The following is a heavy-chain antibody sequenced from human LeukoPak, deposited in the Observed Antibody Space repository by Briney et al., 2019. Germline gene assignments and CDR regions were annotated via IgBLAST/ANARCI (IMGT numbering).Heavy chain of an antibody. V-gene: IGHV3-33*01. CDR2: IWYDGSNK. CDR1: GFTFSSYG. J-gene: IGHJ3*02. D-gene: IGHD5-18*01. Sequence: GGSLRLSCAASGFTFSSYGMHWVRQAPGKGLEWVAVIWYDGSNKYYADSVKGRFTISRDNSKNTLYLQMNSLRAEDTAVYYCGRDMSQLCLEYVFDIGGKGTMVTV. CDR3: GRDMSQLCLEYVFDI.